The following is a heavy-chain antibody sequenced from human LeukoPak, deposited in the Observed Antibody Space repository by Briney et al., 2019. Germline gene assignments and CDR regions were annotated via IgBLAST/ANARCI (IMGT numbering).Heavy chain of an antibody. V-gene: IGHV3-74*01. CDR1: GFTFSSHW. Sequence: GGSLRLSCAASGFTFSSHWMHWVRQAPGKGLVWVSRINSDGSTTNYADSVRGRFTISRDNAKNTLYLQMNSLRAEDTAVYYCATLMVIAVFDAFDIWGQGTVVTVSS. D-gene: IGHD2-15*01. CDR2: INSDGSTT. CDR3: ATLMVIAVFDAFDI. J-gene: IGHJ3*02.